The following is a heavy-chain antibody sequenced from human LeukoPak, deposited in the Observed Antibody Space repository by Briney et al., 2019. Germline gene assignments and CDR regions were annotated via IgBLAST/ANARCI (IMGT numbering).Heavy chain of an antibody. CDR3: TRETATVTTGFDY. CDR1: GYMFTAYH. CDR2: INPNNGDT. V-gene: IGHV1-2*02. D-gene: IGHD4-17*01. J-gene: IGHJ4*02. Sequence: ASVKVSCKASGYMFTAYHIHWVRQAPGQGLEWMGWINPNNGDTNYAQKFQGRVTMTRDTSISIAYMELSRLRSDDTAVYYCTRETATVTTGFDYWGQGTLVTVSS.